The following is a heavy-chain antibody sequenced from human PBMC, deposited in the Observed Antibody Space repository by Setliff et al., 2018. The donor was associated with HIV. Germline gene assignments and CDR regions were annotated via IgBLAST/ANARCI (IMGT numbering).Heavy chain of an antibody. CDR2: ISVSGGST. CDR3: AKDRYYDSSGSPFDY. J-gene: IGHJ4*02. Sequence: GSLRLSCAASEFTFSSYAMSWVRQAPGKGLEWVSSISVSGGSTYYADSVKGRFTISRDNSKNTLYLQMNSLRAEDTAVYYCAKDRYYDSSGSPFDYWGQGTLVTVSS. CDR1: EFTFSSYA. V-gene: IGHV3-23*01. D-gene: IGHD3-22*01.